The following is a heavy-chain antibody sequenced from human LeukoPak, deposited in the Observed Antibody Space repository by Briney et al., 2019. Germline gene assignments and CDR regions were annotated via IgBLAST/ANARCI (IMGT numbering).Heavy chain of an antibody. Sequence: GRSLRLSCAACGFTFDDYAMHWVRQAPGKGLEWVSGIRWNSGSIGYADSVKGRFTISRDNAKNSLYLQMNSLRAEDTALYYCAKDYQVGDTAMVRVAFDIWGQGTMVTVSS. CDR2: IRWNSGSI. CDR1: GFTFDDYA. CDR3: AKDYQVGDTAMVRVAFDI. V-gene: IGHV3-9*01. D-gene: IGHD5-18*01. J-gene: IGHJ3*02.